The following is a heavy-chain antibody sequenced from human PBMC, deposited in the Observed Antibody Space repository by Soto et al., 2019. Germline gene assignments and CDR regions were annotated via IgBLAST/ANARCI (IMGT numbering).Heavy chain of an antibody. CDR3: TRDSSLSFDC. CDR1: GFTFRNHW. V-gene: IGHV3-74*01. Sequence: GGSLRLSCAASGFTFRNHWMHWVRQAPGKGLVWVAHIDNDGTGATYADSVKGRFTISRDNAGNTVYLQMNSLRVEDTAVYYCTRDSSLSFDCWGQGALVTVSS. CDR2: IDNDGTGA. J-gene: IGHJ4*02.